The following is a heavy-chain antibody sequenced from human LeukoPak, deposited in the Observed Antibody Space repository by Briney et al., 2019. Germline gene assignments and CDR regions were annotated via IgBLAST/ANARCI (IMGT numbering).Heavy chain of an antibody. V-gene: IGHV3-21*01. D-gene: IGHD3-10*01. CDR1: GFTFSSYN. CDR3: ARAPVSLMALGYYYYMDV. J-gene: IGHJ6*03. CDR2: ISSSSSYI. Sequence: GGSLRLSCAASGFTFSSYNMNWVRQAPGKGLEWVSSISSSSSYIYYADSVKGRFTISRDNAKNSLYLQMNSLRAEDTAVYYCARAPVSLMALGYYYYMDVWGKGTTVTVSS.